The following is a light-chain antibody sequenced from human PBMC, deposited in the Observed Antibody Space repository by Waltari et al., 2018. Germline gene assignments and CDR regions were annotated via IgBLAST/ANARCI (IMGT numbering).Light chain of an antibody. V-gene: IGLV3-21*04. CDR1: NIATKN. CDR3: QVWDSTSDYRGV. J-gene: IGLJ3*02. CDR2: YDS. Sequence: SLVLSQPPSVSVAPGKTARITCGGNNIATKNVHWYQQKPGQAPVLVIYYDSDRPSGIPERFSGSNSGNAATLTISRVEAGDEADYYCQVWDSTSDYRGVFGGGNKLTVL.